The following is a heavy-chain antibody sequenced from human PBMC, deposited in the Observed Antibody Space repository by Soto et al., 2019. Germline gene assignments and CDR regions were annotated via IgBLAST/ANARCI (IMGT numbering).Heavy chain of an antibody. CDR2: ISWNSGSI. D-gene: IGHD4-17*01. V-gene: IGHV3-9*01. CDR1: GFTFDDYA. Sequence: GGSLRLSCAASGFTFDDYAMHWVRQAPGKGLEWVSGISWNSGSIGYADSVKGRFTISRDNAKNSLYLQMNSLRAEDTALYYCAKGPTVTEFYYYYYYMDVWGKGTTVTVSS. CDR3: AKGPTVTEFYYYYYYMDV. J-gene: IGHJ6*03.